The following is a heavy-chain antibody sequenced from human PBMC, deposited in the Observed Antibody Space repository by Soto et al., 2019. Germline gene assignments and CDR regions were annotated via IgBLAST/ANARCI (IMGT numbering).Heavy chain of an antibody. J-gene: IGHJ4*02. CDR1: GGSFSGYY. D-gene: IGHD3-9*01. CDR2: TNHSGST. Sequence: PSETPALTFAVHGGSFSGYYWSWIRQPPGKGLEWIGETNHSGSTNYNPSLKSRVTISVDTSKNQFSLKLSSVTAADTAVYYCARVKNPVLRYFDWLPRAHFDYWGQGTLVTVSS. V-gene: IGHV4-34*01. CDR3: ARVKNPVLRYFDWLPRAHFDY.